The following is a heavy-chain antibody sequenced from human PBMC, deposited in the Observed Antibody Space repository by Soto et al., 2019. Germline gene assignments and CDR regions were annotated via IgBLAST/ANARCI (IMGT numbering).Heavy chain of an antibody. D-gene: IGHD2-2*01. J-gene: IGHJ6*02. CDR1: GYTFTDYA. CDR3: ARGNIVLVPAAVDQYYYFGMDV. V-gene: IGHV1-3*05. Sequence: VQLVQSGAEEKKPGASVKVSCKASGYTFTDYAIQWVRQARGQGLEWMGWINAGNGNTKFSQTFQDRLTISWDTSRSTGYMELTSLRSEDTAVYYCARGNIVLVPAAVDQYYYFGMDVWGQGTTVSVSS. CDR2: INAGNGNT.